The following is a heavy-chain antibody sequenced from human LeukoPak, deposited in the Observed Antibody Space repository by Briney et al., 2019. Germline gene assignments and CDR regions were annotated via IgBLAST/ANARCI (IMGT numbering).Heavy chain of an antibody. CDR3: ARRELRDGRDY. J-gene: IGHJ4*02. Sequence: GGSLRLSCAASGFTFSSYWMHWVRQAPGKGLVWVSRINSDGSSTSYADSVKGRFTISRDNAKNTLYLQMNSLRAEDTAVYYCARRELRDGRDYWGQGTPVTVSS. D-gene: IGHD1-26*01. CDR1: GFTFSSYW. CDR2: INSDGSST. V-gene: IGHV3-74*01.